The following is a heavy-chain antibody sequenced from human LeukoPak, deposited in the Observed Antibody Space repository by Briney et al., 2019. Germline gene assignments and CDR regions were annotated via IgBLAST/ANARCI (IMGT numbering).Heavy chain of an antibody. Sequence: GGSLRLSCAASGFTFSSYAMSWVRQAPGKGLEWVSAISGSGGTIYYADSVKGRVTISRDNAKNSLYLQMNSLRAEDTAIYYCARTFDSWGQGTLVTVSS. J-gene: IGHJ4*02. CDR2: ISGSGGTI. V-gene: IGHV3-23*01. D-gene: IGHD1-7*01. CDR3: ARTFDS. CDR1: GFTFSSYA.